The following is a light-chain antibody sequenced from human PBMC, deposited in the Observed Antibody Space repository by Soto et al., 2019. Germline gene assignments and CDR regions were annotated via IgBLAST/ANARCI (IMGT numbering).Light chain of an antibody. Sequence: EIVLTQSPGTLSLSPGEIATLSCRASQSVSSSFLAWYQQKPGQAPRLLIYGAYSRATGIPARFSAGGSGTDFNLTISSLQSEDFAIYHCQQYNNWPRATFGGGTKVDIK. V-gene: IGKV3-20*01. CDR2: GAY. CDR1: QSVSSSF. J-gene: IGKJ4*01. CDR3: QQYNNWPRAT.